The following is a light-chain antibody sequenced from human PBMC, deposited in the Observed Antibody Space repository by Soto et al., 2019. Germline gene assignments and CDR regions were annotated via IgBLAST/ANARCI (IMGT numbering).Light chain of an antibody. CDR2: GAS. CDR1: RSINSNF. J-gene: IGKJ1*01. Sequence: EIVMTQSPGTLSLSPGEGATLSWRASRSINSNFLAWYQQKPGQAPSLLTYGASSRATDVPDRFSASGSGTDFALTISRLEPEDVAVYYCQQYGSSGTFGQGTKVDI. V-gene: IGKV3-20*01. CDR3: QQYGSSGT.